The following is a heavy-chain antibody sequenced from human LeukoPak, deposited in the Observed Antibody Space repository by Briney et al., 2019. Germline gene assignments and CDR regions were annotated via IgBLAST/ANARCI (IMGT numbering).Heavy chain of an antibody. Sequence: GGSLRLSRAGTGFTFSGYEMNWVRQAPGKGLECVSYISSSGSTIYYADSVKGRFTISRDNAKNSLYLQMNSLRAEDTAVYYCARVSTMVRRGMDVWGQGTTVTVSS. CDR1: GFTFSGYE. CDR3: ARVSTMVRRGMDV. J-gene: IGHJ6*02. CDR2: ISSSGSTI. D-gene: IGHD3-10*01. V-gene: IGHV3-48*03.